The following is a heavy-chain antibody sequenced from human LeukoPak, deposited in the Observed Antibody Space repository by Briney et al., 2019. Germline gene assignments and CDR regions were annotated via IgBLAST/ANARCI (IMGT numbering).Heavy chain of an antibody. Sequence: PGGSLRLSCAASGFTFSSYAMSWVRQAPGKGLEWVSSISGSGGTTYYADSVKGRFTMSRDNSKNTLYLQMNSLRAEDTAVYYCAKAKSDTTWGFFDYWGQGTLVTVSS. CDR2: ISGSGGTT. CDR3: AKAKSDTTWGFFDY. CDR1: GFTFSSYA. V-gene: IGHV3-23*01. J-gene: IGHJ4*02. D-gene: IGHD1-1*01.